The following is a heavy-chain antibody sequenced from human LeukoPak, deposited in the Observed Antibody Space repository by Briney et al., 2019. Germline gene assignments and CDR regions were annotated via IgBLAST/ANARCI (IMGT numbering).Heavy chain of an antibody. V-gene: IGHV3-23*01. J-gene: IGHJ6*03. D-gene: IGHD1-26*01. CDR2: ISGSGGST. CDR3: AKLGAKGYMDV. Sequence: GGSLRLSCAASGFTLSSYAMNLVRQAAAKGLEWVSAISGSGGSTYYADSVKGRFTISRDNSKNTLYLQMNSLRAEDTAVYYCAKLGAKGYMDVWGKGTTVTVSS. CDR1: GFTLSSYA.